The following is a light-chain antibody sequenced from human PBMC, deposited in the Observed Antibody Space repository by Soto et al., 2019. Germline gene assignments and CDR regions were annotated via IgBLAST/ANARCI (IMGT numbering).Light chain of an antibody. CDR1: QSISNW. CDR2: KAS. V-gene: IGKV1-5*03. J-gene: IGKJ1*01. Sequence: DLQMTQSPSTLSASIGDRVTITCRASQSISNWLAWYQQKPGKAPNLLIYKASSLQSGVPSRFSGSGSETEFTLTISSLQPDDFATYYCQQYKNGWAFGQGTKVEI. CDR3: QQYKNGWA.